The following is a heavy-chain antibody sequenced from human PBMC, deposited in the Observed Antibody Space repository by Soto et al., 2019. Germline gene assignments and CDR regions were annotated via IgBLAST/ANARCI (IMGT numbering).Heavy chain of an antibody. CDR1: GVSVTSATYY. V-gene: IGHV4-61*01. Sequence: QVQLHESGPGLVKPSETLSLTCTVSGVSVTSATYYWSWIRQPPGRGPEWIGYNYYTGKTKYDPSHNTRHAMSIATYKNQFSLELTSVTAPDAAVYFCAAELVAVAGLGVFWGVGTLVTVSS. CDR2: NYYTGKT. D-gene: IGHD6-19*01. J-gene: IGHJ4*02. CDR3: AAELVAVAGLGVF.